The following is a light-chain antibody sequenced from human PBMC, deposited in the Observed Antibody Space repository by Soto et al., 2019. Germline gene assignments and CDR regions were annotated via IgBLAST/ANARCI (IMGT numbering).Light chain of an antibody. CDR2: EVN. J-gene: IGLJ2*01. Sequence: QSVLTQPASVSGSPGQAITISCTGTSSDVGGYNYVSWYQQHPGKAPKLMIYEVNNRPSGVSNRFSGSKSGNTASLTISGLQAEDEADYYCSSYTSSSTLLFGGGTPLTVL. CDR3: SSYTSSSTLL. V-gene: IGLV2-14*01. CDR1: SSDVGGYNY.